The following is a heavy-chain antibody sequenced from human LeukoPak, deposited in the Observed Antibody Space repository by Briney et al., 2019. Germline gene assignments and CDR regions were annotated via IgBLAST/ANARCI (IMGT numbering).Heavy chain of an antibody. CDR3: ARQEVGAGYCSSTSCAEPHWFDP. D-gene: IGHD2-2*01. J-gene: IGHJ5*02. CDR2: ILYSGST. CDR1: GGSISSTSY. V-gene: IGHV4-39*01. Sequence: SETLSLTCIVSGGSISSTSYWGWIRQPPGKGLEWIGTILYSGSTFYNPSLKSRVTISVDTSKNQFSLKLYSVTAADTAVYYCARQEVGAGYCSSTSCAEPHWFDPWGQGTLVTVSS.